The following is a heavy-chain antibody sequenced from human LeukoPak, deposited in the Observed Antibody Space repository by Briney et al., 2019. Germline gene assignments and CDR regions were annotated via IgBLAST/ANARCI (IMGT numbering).Heavy chain of an antibody. D-gene: IGHD3-22*01. CDR1: GYSISSYY. V-gene: IGHV4-59*01. CDR3: ARVTGYMIEDYFDY. CDR2: IYYSGST. J-gene: IGHJ4*02. Sequence: PSETLSLTCTVSGYSISSYYWSWIRQPPGKGLEWIGYIYYSGSTNYNPSLKSQVTISVDTSKNQFSLRLSSVTAADTAVYYCARVTGYMIEDYFDYWGQGTLVTVSS.